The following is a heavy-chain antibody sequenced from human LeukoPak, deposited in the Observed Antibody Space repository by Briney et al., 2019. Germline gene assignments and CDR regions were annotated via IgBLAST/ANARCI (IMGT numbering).Heavy chain of an antibody. Sequence: GGSLRLSCVASGFTFNTYSMNWVRQAPGMGLEWVSAISGSGGSAYYADSVKGRFTISRDNSKNTLYLQMNSLRAEDTAIYYCAKYSQLLSGYYFDFWGQGTLVTVSS. CDR3: AKYSQLLSGYYFDF. CDR2: ISGSGGSA. J-gene: IGHJ4*02. D-gene: IGHD2-2*01. CDR1: GFTFNTYS. V-gene: IGHV3-23*01.